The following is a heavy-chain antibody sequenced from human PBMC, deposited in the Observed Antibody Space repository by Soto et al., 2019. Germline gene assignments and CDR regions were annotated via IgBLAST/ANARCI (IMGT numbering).Heavy chain of an antibody. CDR3: ARPVYCSGGSCYSFGMYYLDN. CDR2: INHSGST. V-gene: IGHV4-34*01. CDR1: GGSFSGYY. J-gene: IGHJ4*02. D-gene: IGHD2-15*01. Sequence: SETLSLTGAVYGGSFSGYYWSWILQPPGKGLEWIGEINHSGSTNYNPSLKSRVTISVDTSKNQFSLKLSSVTAAATAVYYCARPVYCSGGSCYSFGMYYLDNLGQGTLVTVSS.